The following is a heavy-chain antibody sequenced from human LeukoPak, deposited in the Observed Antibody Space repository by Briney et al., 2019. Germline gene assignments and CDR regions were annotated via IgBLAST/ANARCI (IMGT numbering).Heavy chain of an antibody. J-gene: IGHJ4*02. CDR3: ARAIQLWLADYYDY. Sequence: SGTLSLTCAVSGGSISSSNWWSWVRQPPGQGLEWIGEIYHSGSTNYNPSLKSRVTISVDKSKNQFSLKLSSVTAADTAVYYCARAIQLWLADYYDYWGQGTLVTVSS. CDR2: IYHSGST. V-gene: IGHV4-4*02. D-gene: IGHD5-18*01. CDR1: GGSISSSNW.